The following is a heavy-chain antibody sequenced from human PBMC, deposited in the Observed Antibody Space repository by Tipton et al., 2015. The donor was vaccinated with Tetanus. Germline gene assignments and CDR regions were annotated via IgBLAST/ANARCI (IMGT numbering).Heavy chain of an antibody. CDR3: ARDQGGGRVVRLNWFDP. CDR1: GGSISSYY. CDR2: IYYSGST. D-gene: IGHD6-6*01. Sequence: TLSLTCTVSGGSISSYYWSWIRQPPGKGLEWIGYIYYSGSTNYNPSLKSRVTISVDTSKNQFSLSLSSVTAADTAVYYCARDQGGGRVVRLNWFDPWGPGTLVTVSS. J-gene: IGHJ5*02. V-gene: IGHV4-59*12.